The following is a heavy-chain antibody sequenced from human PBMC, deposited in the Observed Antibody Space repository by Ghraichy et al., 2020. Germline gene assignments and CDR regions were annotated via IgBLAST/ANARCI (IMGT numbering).Heavy chain of an antibody. Sequence: GESLNISCAAPGFTFSSYAMSWVRQAPGKGLEWVSVISGNGGNTYYADSVKGRFTISRDNFKNTLYLQMNSLRAEDTALYYCAREGSWYSYYYYMDVWGKGTAVTVSS. CDR3: AREGSWYSYYYYMDV. CDR1: GFTFSSYA. D-gene: IGHD6-13*01. CDR2: ISGNGGNT. J-gene: IGHJ6*03. V-gene: IGHV3-23*01.